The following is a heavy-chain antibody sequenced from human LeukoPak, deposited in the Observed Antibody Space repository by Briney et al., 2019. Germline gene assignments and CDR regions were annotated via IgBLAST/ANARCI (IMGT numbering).Heavy chain of an antibody. V-gene: IGHV3-48*01. J-gene: IGHJ4*02. CDR3: ASPGAYY. Sequence: PGGSLRLSCAASGFTLTTYSMNWVRQAPGKGLEWVSYISGSSTTIYYADSVKGRFTISRDNAKNSLYMQMSSLRAEDMAVYYCASPGAYYWGQGTLVTVSS. CDR2: ISGSSTTI. CDR1: GFTLTTYS.